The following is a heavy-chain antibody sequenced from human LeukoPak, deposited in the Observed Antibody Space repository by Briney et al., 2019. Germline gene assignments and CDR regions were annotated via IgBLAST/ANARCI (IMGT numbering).Heavy chain of an antibody. V-gene: IGHV4-34*01. CDR2: INHSGST. Sequence: PGGSLRLSCAASGFTVSSNYMSWVRQAPGKGLEWIGEINHSGSTNYNPSLKSRVTISVDTSKNQFSLKLSSVTAADTAVYYCARGSIAAAGRVLDYWGQGTLVTVSS. CDR1: GFTVSSNY. D-gene: IGHD6-13*01. J-gene: IGHJ4*02. CDR3: ARGSIAAAGRVLDY.